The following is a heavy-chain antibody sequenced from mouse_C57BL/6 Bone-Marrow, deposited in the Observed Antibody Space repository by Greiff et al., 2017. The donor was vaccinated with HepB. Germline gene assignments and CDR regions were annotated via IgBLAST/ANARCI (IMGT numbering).Heavy chain of an antibody. CDR3: ARGTAQATSPYAMDY. V-gene: IGHV3-8*01. J-gene: IGHJ4*01. CDR1: GYSITSDY. CDR2: ISYSGST. Sequence: EVKVVESGPGLAKPSQTLSLTCSVTGYSITSDYWNWIRKFPGNKLEYMGYISYSGSTYYNPSLKSRISITRDTSKNQYYLQLNSVTTEDTATYYCARGTAQATSPYAMDYWGQGTSVTVSS. D-gene: IGHD3-2*02.